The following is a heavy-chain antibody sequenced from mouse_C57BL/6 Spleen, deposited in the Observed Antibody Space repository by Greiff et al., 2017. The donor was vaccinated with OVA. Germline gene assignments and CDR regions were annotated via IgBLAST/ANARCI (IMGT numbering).Heavy chain of an antibody. V-gene: IGHV1-55*01. CDR1: GYTFTSYW. Sequence: QVQLQQSGAELVKPGASVKMSCKASGYTFTSYWITWVKQRPGQGLEWIGDIYPGSGSTNYNEKFKSKATLTVDTSSSTAYMQLSSLTSEDSAVYYCARHSGSSYGWYFDVWGTGTTVTVSS. D-gene: IGHD1-1*01. CDR3: ARHSGSSYGWYFDV. CDR2: IYPGSGST. J-gene: IGHJ1*03.